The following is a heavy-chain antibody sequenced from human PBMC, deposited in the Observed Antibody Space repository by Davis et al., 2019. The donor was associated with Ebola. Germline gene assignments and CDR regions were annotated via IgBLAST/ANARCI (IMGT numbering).Heavy chain of an antibody. Sequence: AASVKVSCKASGYTFTSYTVHWVRQDPGQGLDWLGWINPGTGNTRYSQKFQDRVTFTWDTSASTAYMELSGLRFDDTAVYYCARGKWFDPWGQGTLVSVTS. CDR2: INPGTGNT. CDR3: ARGKWFDP. CDR1: GYTFTSYT. J-gene: IGHJ5*02. V-gene: IGHV1-3*01.